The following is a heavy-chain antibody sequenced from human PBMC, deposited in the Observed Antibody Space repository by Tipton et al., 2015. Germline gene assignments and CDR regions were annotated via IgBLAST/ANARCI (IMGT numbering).Heavy chain of an antibody. CDR3: ACQDYDSLTRDYQTVDY. V-gene: IGHV4-38-2*01. CDR1: GYSISSGYY. Sequence: TLSLTCDVSGYSISSGYYWSWIRQPPGKGLEWIGSFFHSGNTFHNPSLRSRVIISVDTSKNQFSLKLRSVTAADTAVYYCACQDYDSLTRDYQTVDYWGQGTLVTVSS. D-gene: IGHD3-9*01. CDR2: FFHSGNT. J-gene: IGHJ4*02.